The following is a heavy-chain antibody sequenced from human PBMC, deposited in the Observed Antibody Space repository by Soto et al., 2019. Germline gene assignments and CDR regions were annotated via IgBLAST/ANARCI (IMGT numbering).Heavy chain of an antibody. D-gene: IGHD4-17*01. J-gene: IGHJ4*02. CDR1: GYSFTSYW. CDR3: ARILLMRLRHTALYPLYYDY. Sequence: PGESLKISCKGSGYSFTSYWIGWVRQMPGKGLEWMGIIYPGDSDTRYSPSFQGQVTISADKSISTAYLQWSSLKASDTAMYYCARILLMRLRHTALYPLYYDYWSQGTLVTVSS. CDR2: IYPGDSDT. V-gene: IGHV5-51*01.